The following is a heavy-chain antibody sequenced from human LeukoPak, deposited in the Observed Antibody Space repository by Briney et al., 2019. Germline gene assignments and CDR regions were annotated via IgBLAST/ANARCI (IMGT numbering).Heavy chain of an antibody. CDR3: ARDPLTLYDYYMDV. Sequence: GGSLRLSCAASGFTFSSYAMSWVRQAPGKGLEWVSAISGSGGSTYYADSVKGRFTISRDNSKNTLCLQMNSLRAEDTAVYYCARDPLTLYDYYMDVWGKGTTVTVSS. CDR1: GFTFSSYA. CDR2: ISGSGGST. D-gene: IGHD3-9*01. V-gene: IGHV3-23*01. J-gene: IGHJ6*03.